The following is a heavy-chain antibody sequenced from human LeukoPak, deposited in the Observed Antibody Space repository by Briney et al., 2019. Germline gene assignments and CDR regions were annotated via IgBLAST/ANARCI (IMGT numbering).Heavy chain of an antibody. CDR3: ARAGYSSSWPAEYFQH. Sequence: GGSLRLSCAASGFTFSSYAMHWVRQAPGKGLEWVAVISYDGSNKYYADSVKGRFTISRDNSKNTLYLQMNSLRAEDTAVYYCARAGYSSSWPAEYFQHWGQGTLVTVSS. CDR2: ISYDGSNK. V-gene: IGHV3-30-3*01. CDR1: GFTFSSYA. D-gene: IGHD6-13*01. J-gene: IGHJ1*01.